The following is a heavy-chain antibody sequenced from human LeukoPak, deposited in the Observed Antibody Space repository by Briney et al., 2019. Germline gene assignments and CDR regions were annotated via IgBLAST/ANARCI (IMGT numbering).Heavy chain of an antibody. Sequence: GGSLRLSCAASGFTFSSYAMSWVRQAPGKGLEWVSAISGSGGSTYYADSVKGRFTISRDNSKNTLYLQMNSLRAEDTAVYYCAKDRVWFGELGGFDYWGQGTLVTVSS. CDR1: GFTFSSYA. J-gene: IGHJ4*02. D-gene: IGHD3-10*01. CDR2: ISGSGGST. V-gene: IGHV3-23*01. CDR3: AKDRVWFGELGGFDY.